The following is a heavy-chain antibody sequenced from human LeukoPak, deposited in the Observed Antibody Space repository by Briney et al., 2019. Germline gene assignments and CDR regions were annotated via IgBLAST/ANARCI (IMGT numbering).Heavy chain of an antibody. CDR2: INHSGST. Sequence: SETLSLTCAVYGGSFSGYYWSWIRQPPGKGLEWIGEINHSGSTNYNPSLKSRVTISVDTSKNQFSLKLSSVTAADTAVYYCARYGGNSVASFDYWGQGTLVTVSS. J-gene: IGHJ4*02. CDR3: ARYGGNSVASFDY. CDR1: GGSFSGYY. V-gene: IGHV4-34*01. D-gene: IGHD4-23*01.